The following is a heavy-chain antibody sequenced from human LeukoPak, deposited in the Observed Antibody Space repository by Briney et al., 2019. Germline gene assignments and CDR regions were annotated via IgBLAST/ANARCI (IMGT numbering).Heavy chain of an antibody. Sequence: ASVKVSCKASGYTFTRYDINWVRQATGQGLEWMGWMNPKSGNTGHAQKFQGRVTITRDTSISTVYMELSSLRSEDTAVYYCARDSPSGTQSPNYYYYMDVWGKGTTVTVSS. CDR2: MNPKSGNT. J-gene: IGHJ6*03. CDR1: GYTFTRYD. D-gene: IGHD3-10*01. CDR3: ARDSPSGTQSPNYYYYMDV. V-gene: IGHV1-8*03.